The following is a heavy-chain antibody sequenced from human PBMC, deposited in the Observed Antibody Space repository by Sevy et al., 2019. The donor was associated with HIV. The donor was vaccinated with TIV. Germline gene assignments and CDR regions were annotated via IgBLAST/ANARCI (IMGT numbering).Heavy chain of an antibody. CDR1: GFSFRETW. D-gene: IGHD3-16*02. V-gene: IGHV3-15*01. CDR2: IKSKSDGGTT. CDR3: TNMGYRGGFDI. Sequence: GGSLRLSCAASGFSFRETWMSWVRQGPGKGLELVGRIKSKSDGGTTDYAAPVKGRFTISRDDSKTTLYLQMNSLKTEDTALYYCTNMGYRGGFDIWGQGTMVTVSS. J-gene: IGHJ3*02.